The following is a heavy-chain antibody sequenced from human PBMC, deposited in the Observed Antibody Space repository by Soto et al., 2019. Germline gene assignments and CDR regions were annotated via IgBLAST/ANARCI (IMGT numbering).Heavy chain of an antibody. Sequence: SETLSLTCAVYGGSFTGYYWTWIRQTPGKGLEWIGEINYRGSSYYNPSLESRISMAVDTSKNQFSLKLRSVTAADTAVYFCVRGQPHRITIFEVVIRSYDYGMDVWGQGTTITVSS. D-gene: IGHD3-3*02. CDR1: GGSFTGYY. CDR2: INYRGSS. V-gene: IGHV4-34*01. CDR3: VRGQPHRITIFEVVIRSYDYGMDV. J-gene: IGHJ6*02.